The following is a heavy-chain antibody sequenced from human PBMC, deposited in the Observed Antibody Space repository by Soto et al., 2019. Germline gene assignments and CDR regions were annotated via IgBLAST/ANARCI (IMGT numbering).Heavy chain of an antibody. CDR1: GGSFSGYY. CDR3: ARRGIVVVPAAMHNADDAFDI. Sequence: SETLSLTCAVYGGSFSGYYWSWIRQPPGKGLEWIGEINHSGSTNYNPSLKSRVTISVDTSKNQFSLKLSSVTAADTAVYYCARRGIVVVPAAMHNADDAFDIWGQGTMVTVSS. CDR2: INHSGST. V-gene: IGHV4-34*01. J-gene: IGHJ3*02. D-gene: IGHD2-2*01.